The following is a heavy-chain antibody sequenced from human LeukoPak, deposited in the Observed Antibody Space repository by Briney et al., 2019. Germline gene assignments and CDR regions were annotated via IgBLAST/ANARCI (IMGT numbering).Heavy chain of an antibody. Sequence: GGSLRLSCAASGFTFSSYWMSWVRQAPGKGLEWVANIKQDGSEKYYVDSVKGRFTISRDNAKNSLYLQMNSLRAEDTAVYYCARGDGYSILTAFDIWGQGTMVTVSS. V-gene: IGHV3-7*01. CDR1: GFTFSSYW. CDR2: IKQDGSEK. D-gene: IGHD5-24*01. J-gene: IGHJ3*02. CDR3: ARGDGYSILTAFDI.